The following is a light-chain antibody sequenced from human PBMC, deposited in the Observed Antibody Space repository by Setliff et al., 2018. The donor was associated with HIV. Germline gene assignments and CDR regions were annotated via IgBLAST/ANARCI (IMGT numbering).Light chain of an antibody. CDR1: SSDIAIYNF. Sequence: QSVLTQPASVSGSPGQSITISCTGTSSDIAIYNFVSWYQHHPGKAPKLIIYDVSNRPPGVSNRSSGSKSGNTASLTISGLQAEDEADYYCSSYTSSSTLVFGTGTKVTVL. CDR3: SSYTSSSTLV. J-gene: IGLJ1*01. CDR2: DVS. V-gene: IGLV2-14*03.